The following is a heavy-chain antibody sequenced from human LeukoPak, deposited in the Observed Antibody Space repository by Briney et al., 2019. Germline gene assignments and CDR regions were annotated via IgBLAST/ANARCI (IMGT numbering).Heavy chain of an antibody. CDR2: IKQDGSEK. CDR1: GFTFSSYW. J-gene: IGHJ1*01. D-gene: IGHD6-13*01. CDR3: ARDLRYSSSWSEYFQH. V-gene: IGHV3-7*01. Sequence: GGSLRLSCAASGFTFSSYWMSWVRQAPGKGLEWVANIKQDGSEKYYVDSVKGRFTISRDNAKNSLYLQMNSLRAEDTAVYYCARDLRYSSSWSEYFQHWGQGTLVTVSS.